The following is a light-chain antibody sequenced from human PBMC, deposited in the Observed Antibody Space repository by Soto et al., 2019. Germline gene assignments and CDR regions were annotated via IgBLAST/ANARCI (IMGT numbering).Light chain of an antibody. V-gene: IGLV2-11*01. CDR1: SSDFGGDDF. J-gene: IGLJ1*01. CDR2: DVS. Sequence: QSVLTQPRSVSGSPGQSVTISCTGTSSDFGGDDFVSWYQHHPAKAPKLMIYDVSKRPSGVPDRFSGSKSGNTASLTISGLQAEDEADYYCCSYAGSHTLYVFGTGTKLTVL. CDR3: CSYAGSHTLYV.